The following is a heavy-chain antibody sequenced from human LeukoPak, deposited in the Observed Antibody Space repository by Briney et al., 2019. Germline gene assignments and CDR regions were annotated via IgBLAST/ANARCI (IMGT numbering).Heavy chain of an antibody. Sequence: GASVKASCKASGYTFTGYNIHWVRQAPGQGLEWMGWINPNTGGTTFAQKFQGRVTMTRDTSISTAYMESSSLRSDDTAVYYCARALGMAVAGSAGYWGQGTLVTVSS. J-gene: IGHJ4*02. D-gene: IGHD6-19*01. CDR1: GYTFTGYN. CDR2: INPNTGGT. V-gene: IGHV1-2*02. CDR3: ARALGMAVAGSAGY.